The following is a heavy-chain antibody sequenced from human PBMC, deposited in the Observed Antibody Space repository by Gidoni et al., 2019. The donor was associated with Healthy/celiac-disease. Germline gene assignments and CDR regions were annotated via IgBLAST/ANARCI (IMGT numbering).Heavy chain of an antibody. CDR3: ARNQPVIQLGY. CDR1: GFTVSNNY. D-gene: IGHD2-21*01. CDR2: IYSGGST. Sequence: EVQLVESGGGLVQPGGSLRLSCAASGFTVSNNYMSWVRQAPGKGLEWVSLIYSGGSTYYADSVKGRFTISRDNSKNTLYLQMNSLRPEDTAVYYCARNQPVIQLGYWGQVTLVTVSS. J-gene: IGHJ4*02. V-gene: IGHV3-66*02.